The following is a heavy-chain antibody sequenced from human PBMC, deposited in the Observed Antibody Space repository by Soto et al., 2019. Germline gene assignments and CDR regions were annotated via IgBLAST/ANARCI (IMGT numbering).Heavy chain of an antibody. J-gene: IGHJ4*02. V-gene: IGHV3-30-3*01. D-gene: IGHD3-22*01. CDR2: ISYDGSNK. Sequence: GGSLRLSCAASGFTFSSYAMHWVRQAPGKGLEWVAVISYDGSNKYYADSVKGRFTISRDNSKNTLYLQMNSLRAEDTAVYYCARDRRYDSSGLGPGDWGQGTLVTVSS. CDR3: ARDRRYDSSGLGPGD. CDR1: GFTFSSYA.